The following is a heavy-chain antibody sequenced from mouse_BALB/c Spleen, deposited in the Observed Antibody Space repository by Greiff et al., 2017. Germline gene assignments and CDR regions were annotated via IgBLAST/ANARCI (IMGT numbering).Heavy chain of an antibody. CDR2: ISSGGST. CDR1: GFTFSSYA. Sequence: EVQLVESGGGLVKPGGSLKLSCAASGFTFSSYAMSWVRQTPEKRLEWVASISSGGSTYYPDSVKGRFTISRDNARNILYLQMSSLRSEDTAMYYCARDDGYYGDYWGQGTTLTVSS. J-gene: IGHJ2*01. V-gene: IGHV5-6-5*01. D-gene: IGHD2-3*01. CDR3: ARDDGYYGDY.